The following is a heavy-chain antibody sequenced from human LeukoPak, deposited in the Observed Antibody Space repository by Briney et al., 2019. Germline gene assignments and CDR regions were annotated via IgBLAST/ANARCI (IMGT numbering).Heavy chain of an antibody. J-gene: IGHJ4*02. Sequence: SETLSLTCTVSGGSISSYYWSWIRQPPGKGLEWIGYMYYSGSTNYNPSLKSQITISVDTSKNQFSLKLSSVTAADTAVYYCARDRELGFWGQGILVTVSS. V-gene: IGHV4-59*01. CDR2: MYYSGST. CDR3: ARDRELGF. D-gene: IGHD1-7*01. CDR1: GGSISSYY.